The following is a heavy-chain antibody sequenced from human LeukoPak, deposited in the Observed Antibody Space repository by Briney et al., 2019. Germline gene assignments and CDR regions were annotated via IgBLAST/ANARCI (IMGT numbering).Heavy chain of an antibody. CDR1: GGSFRGYY. CDR2: INHRGST. J-gene: IGHJ4*02. V-gene: IGHV4-34*01. CDR3: ARTRGYAFDY. Sequence: SETLSLTCAVYGGSFRGYYWSWIRQPPGKGLEWIGEINHRGSTNYNPSLKSRVIISVDTSKKQFSLKLSSVTAADTAVYYCARTRGYAFDYWGQGTLVTVSS. D-gene: IGHD5-18*01.